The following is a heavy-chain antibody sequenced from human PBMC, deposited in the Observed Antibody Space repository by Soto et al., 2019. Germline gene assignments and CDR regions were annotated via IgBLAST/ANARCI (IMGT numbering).Heavy chain of an antibody. V-gene: IGHV3-48*01. D-gene: IGHD3-10*01. J-gene: IGHJ4*02. Sequence: GGSLRLSCAASGFTFSSYSMNWVRQAPGKGLEWVSYISSSSSTIYYADSVKGRFTISRDNAKNSLYLQMNSLRAEDTAVYYCARDFGGWLEAMGYWGQGTLVTVSS. CDR3: ARDFGGWLEAMGY. CDR1: GFTFSSYS. CDR2: ISSSSSTI.